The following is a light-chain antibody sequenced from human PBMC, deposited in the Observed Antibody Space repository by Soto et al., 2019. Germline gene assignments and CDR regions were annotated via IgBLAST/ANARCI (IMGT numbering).Light chain of an antibody. CDR3: LQYQSYWT. Sequence: DIQMTQSPSTLSASVGDRVTITCRASQSIRRQLAWYQQKPGKAPNLLIYPASNLETGVPSRFTGSGSGTEFPLTISRLPHDDLASYYWLQYQSYWTFGQGTKVEVK. CDR2: PAS. V-gene: IGKV1-5*03. J-gene: IGKJ1*01. CDR1: QSIRRQ.